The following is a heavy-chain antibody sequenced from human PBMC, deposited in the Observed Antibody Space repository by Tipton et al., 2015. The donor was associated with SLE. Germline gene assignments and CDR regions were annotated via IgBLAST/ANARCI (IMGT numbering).Heavy chain of an antibody. V-gene: IGHV4-59*12. J-gene: IGHJ3*01. D-gene: IGHD3-3*01. CDR2: IYHTGST. Sequence: TLSLTCFVSDGSISGYYWTWFRQPPGKELEWIGYIYHTGSTNYNPSLRSRVAISVDTSKNQFSLILNSLTGADTAVYYCARGIATGAIFGVVPLFWGQGRMVSVSS. CDR3: ARGIATGAIFGVVPLF. CDR1: DGSISGYY.